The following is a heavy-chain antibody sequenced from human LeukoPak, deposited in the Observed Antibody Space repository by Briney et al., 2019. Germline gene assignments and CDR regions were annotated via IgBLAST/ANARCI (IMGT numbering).Heavy chain of an antibody. J-gene: IGHJ4*02. D-gene: IGHD3-16*01. CDR1: GYSFTSYW. V-gene: IGHV5-51*01. CDR2: IYPGDSDT. Sequence: GESLKISCKGSGYSFTSYWIGWVRQMPGKGLEWMGIIYPGDSDTRYSPSFQGQVTISADKSISTAYLQWSSLKASDTAMYYCARHGGPRGGVWRVDPEGYFDYWGQGTLVTVSS. CDR3: ARHGGPRGGVWRVDPEGYFDY.